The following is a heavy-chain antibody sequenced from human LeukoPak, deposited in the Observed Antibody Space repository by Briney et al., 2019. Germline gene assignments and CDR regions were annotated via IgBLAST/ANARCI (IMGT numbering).Heavy chain of an antibody. CDR3: ARETIYCSSTSCSRDDY. CDR2: INSDGSST. V-gene: IGHV3-74*01. Sequence: GGSLRLSCAVSGFTFSSYWMHWVRQAPGKGLVWVSRINSDGSSTSYADSVKGRFTISRDNAKNTLYLQMNSLRVEDTALYYCARETIYCSSTSCSRDDYWGQGTLVTVSS. D-gene: IGHD2-2*01. CDR1: GFTFSSYW. J-gene: IGHJ4*02.